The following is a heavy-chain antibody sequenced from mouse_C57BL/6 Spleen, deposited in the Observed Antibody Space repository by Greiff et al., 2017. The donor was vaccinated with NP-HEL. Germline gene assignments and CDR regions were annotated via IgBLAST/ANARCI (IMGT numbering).Heavy chain of an antibody. CDR1: GYTFTSYW. CDR3: ARRTTVVATLNWYFDV. J-gene: IGHJ1*03. CDR2: IDPSDSYT. Sequence: VQLQQSGAELVRPGTSVKLSCKASGYTFTSYWMHWVKQRPGQGLEWIGVIDPSDSYTNYNQKFKGKATLTVDTSSSTAYMQLSSLTSEDSAVYYCARRTTVVATLNWYFDVWGTGTTVTVSS. D-gene: IGHD1-1*01. V-gene: IGHV1-59*01.